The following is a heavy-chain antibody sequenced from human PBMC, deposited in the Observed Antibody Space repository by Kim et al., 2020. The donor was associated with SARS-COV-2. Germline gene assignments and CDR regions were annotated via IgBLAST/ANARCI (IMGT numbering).Heavy chain of an antibody. V-gene: IGHV3-30*18. CDR2: ISYDGSNK. CDR3: AKVGKRYSSGWYSYYGMDV. D-gene: IGHD6-19*01. Sequence: GGSLRLSCAASGFTFSSYGMHWVRQAPGKGLEWVADISYDGSNKYYADSVKGRFTISRDNSKNTLYLQMNSLRAEDTAVYYCAKVGKRYSSGWYSYYGMDVWRQATTVTVSS. J-gene: IGHJ6*02. CDR1: GFTFSSYG.